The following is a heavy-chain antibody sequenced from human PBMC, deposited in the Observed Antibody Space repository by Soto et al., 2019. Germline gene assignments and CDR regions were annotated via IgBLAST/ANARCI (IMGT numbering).Heavy chain of an antibody. CDR3: GCRVEDISYDYYGTDV. CDR2: IHHREST. V-gene: IGHV4-4*02. D-gene: IGHD2-15*01. CDR1: GGSVRSNNW. Sequence: SETLSLTCAVSGGSVRSNNWWFWVRQPPGKGLEWIGEIHHRESTNLNPSLKSRVTISVDRSKNEFSLKVKSVTAADTAVYYCGCRVEDISYDYYGTDVWGKGTTVTVSS. J-gene: IGHJ6*04.